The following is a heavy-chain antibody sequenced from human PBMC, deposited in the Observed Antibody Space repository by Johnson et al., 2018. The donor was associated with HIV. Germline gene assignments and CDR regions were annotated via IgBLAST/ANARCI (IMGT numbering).Heavy chain of an antibody. V-gene: IGHV3-30*03. Sequence: QVLLVESGGGVVQPGGSLRLSCAASGFTFSSYGMHWVRQAPGKGLEWVTIISYDGINKYYADSVKGRFTISRDNSKDTLYLQMHSLRPEDTALYYCARDPPYGGNPSAFDVWGQGTMVTVSS. CDR2: ISYDGINK. CDR1: GFTFSSYG. CDR3: ARDPPYGGNPSAFDV. D-gene: IGHD4-23*01. J-gene: IGHJ3*01.